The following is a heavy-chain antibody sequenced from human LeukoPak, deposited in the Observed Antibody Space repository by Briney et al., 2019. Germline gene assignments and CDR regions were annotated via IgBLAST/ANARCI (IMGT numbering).Heavy chain of an antibody. J-gene: IGHJ6*03. CDR3: ARGLYCSSTRCLRPYYYYYMDV. CDR1: GGSFSGYY. V-gene: IGHV4-34*01. CDR2: INHSGST. Sequence: SETLSLTCAVYGGSFSGYYWSWIRQPPGKGLEWIGEINHSGSTNYNPYLKSRVTISVDTSKNQFSLKLSYVTAADTAVYYCARGLYCSSTRCLRPYYYYYMDVWGKGTTVTVSS. D-gene: IGHD2-2*01.